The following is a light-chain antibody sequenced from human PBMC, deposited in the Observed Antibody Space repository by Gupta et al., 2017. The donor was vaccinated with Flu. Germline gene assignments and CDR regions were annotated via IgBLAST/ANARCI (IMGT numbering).Light chain of an antibody. CDR2: DNN. CDR3: ATWDNNRRGV. CDR1: NSNSGNNF. J-gene: IGLJ3*02. Sequence: QKVTSSCAVSNSNSGNNFVSWYQQAPGTAHKLLIYDNNKRPAGIPDRFSGSKSGTSATLGITGLQTGDEADYYCATWDNNRRGVFGGGTKLTVL. V-gene: IGLV1-51*01.